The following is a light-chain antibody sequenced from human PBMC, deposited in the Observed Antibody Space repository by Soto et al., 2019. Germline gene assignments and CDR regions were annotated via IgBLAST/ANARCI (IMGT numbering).Light chain of an antibody. CDR1: RSDVGSYNL. Sequence: QSALTQPASVSGSPGQSITISCTGSRSDVGSYNLVSWYQHHPGKAPKLMIYDVNKRPSGVSNRFSGSKSGNTASLTISGLQPEYEADYYCCSYAGSSTVIFVGGTKLTVL. J-gene: IGLJ2*01. CDR2: DVN. V-gene: IGLV2-23*02. CDR3: CSYAGSSTVI.